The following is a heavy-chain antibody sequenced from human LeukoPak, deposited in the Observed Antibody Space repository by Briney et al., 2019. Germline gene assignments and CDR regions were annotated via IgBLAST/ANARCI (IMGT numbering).Heavy chain of an antibody. CDR2: IIGIVGST. J-gene: IGHJ4*02. D-gene: IGHD4-23*01. Sequence: PGGSLRHSSAAYGFTFSIYAMSCGRQTLEKGLERGSAIIGIVGSTYYADSLKGRFTISRENYKNTLYLQMNSLRAEDTAVYYCAKGTVVTPFDYCGQGTLVTASS. V-gene: IGHV3-23*01. CDR3: AKGTVVTPFDY. CDR1: GFTFSIYA.